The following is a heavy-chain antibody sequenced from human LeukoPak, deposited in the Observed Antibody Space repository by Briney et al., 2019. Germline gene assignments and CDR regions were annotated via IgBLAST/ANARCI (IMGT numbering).Heavy chain of an antibody. CDR1: GSTFTGYY. J-gene: IGHJ4*02. CDR2: INPNSGGK. Sequence: GASVKLSCKASGSTFTGYYMHRLRHAPGQGLERMGWINPNSGGKNYAQKFQGRVTMTRDTSISTAYMELSRLRSDDTAVYYCARDRLFSGYCSGGSCSDYWGQGTLVTVSS. V-gene: IGHV1-2*02. D-gene: IGHD2-15*01. CDR3: ARDRLFSGYCSGGSCSDY.